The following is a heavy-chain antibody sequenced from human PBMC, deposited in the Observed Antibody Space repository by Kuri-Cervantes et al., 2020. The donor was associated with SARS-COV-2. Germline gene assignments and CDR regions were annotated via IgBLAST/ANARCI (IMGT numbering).Heavy chain of an antibody. V-gene: IGHV4-39*01. J-gene: IGHJ4*02. Sequence: SETLSLTCTVSGGSISGSSYYWGWIRQPPGKGLEWIGSIYYSGSTYYNPSLKSRVTISVDTSKNQFSLKLSSVTAADTAVYYCARGLWNGLHENWGQGTLVTVSS. CDR3: ARGLWNGLHEN. D-gene: IGHD3-3*01. CDR2: IYYSGST. CDR1: GGSISGSSYY.